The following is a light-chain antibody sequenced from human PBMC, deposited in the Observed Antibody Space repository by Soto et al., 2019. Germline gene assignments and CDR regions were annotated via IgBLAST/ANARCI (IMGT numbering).Light chain of an antibody. Sequence: IQMTQSPSSLSASVGDRVTITCRASQGIDTYLAWFQQKPGKAPKTLIYAASSLHSGVPSRFSGSGFGTDFTLTISSLQPEDFATYYCQHYNGYPQTFGQGTRLDIK. CDR3: QHYNGYPQT. CDR1: QGIDTY. J-gene: IGKJ5*01. V-gene: IGKV1-16*01. CDR2: AAS.